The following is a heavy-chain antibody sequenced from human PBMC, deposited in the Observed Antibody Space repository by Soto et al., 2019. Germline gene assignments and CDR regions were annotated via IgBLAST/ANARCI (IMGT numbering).Heavy chain of an antibody. V-gene: IGHV4-34*01. CDR2: INHSGST. Sequence: QVQLQQWGAGLLKPSETLSLTCAVYGGSFSGYYWSWIRQPPGKGLEWIGEINHSGSTNYNPTLKSRVTISVDTSKNQFSMKRSSVTAADTAVYYCAIGGGYSGSYYPEWGQGTLVTVSS. CDR3: AIGGGYSGSYYPE. CDR1: GGSFSGYY. D-gene: IGHD1-26*01. J-gene: IGHJ4*02.